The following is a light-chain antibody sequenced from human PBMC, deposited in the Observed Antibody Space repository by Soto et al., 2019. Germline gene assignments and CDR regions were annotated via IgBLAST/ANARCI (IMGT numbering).Light chain of an antibody. CDR3: QQYYTTPYP. V-gene: IGKV4-1*01. J-gene: IGKJ2*01. CDR2: WSS. CDR1: HSLLYNSSHY. Sequence: VVTQFPDSLTVSLGKRAAIDCKSSHSLLYNSSHYLAWYQQKPGQPPKLLIYWSSTRESGVPARFSGSGSGTNFTLTISGLQAEDAAVYYCQQYYTTPYPFGQGTKLAI.